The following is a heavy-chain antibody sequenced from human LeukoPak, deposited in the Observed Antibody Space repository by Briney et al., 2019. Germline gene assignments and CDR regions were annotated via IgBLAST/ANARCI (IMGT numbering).Heavy chain of an antibody. CDR3: ARQGGYCSGGSCYTLY. Sequence: SETLSHTCTVSGGSISSSSYYWGWIRQPPGKGLEWIGSIYYSGSTYYNPSLKSRVTISVDTSKKQFSLKLSSVTAADTAVYYCARQGGYCSGGSCYTLYWGQGTLVTVSS. CDR2: IYYSGST. D-gene: IGHD2-15*01. CDR1: GGSISSSSYY. V-gene: IGHV4-39*01. J-gene: IGHJ4*02.